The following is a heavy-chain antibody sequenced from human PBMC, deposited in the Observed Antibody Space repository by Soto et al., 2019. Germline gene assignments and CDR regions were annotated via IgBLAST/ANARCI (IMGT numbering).Heavy chain of an antibody. CDR1: GYTFTSYD. D-gene: IGHD2-8*01. CDR2: MNPNSGNT. V-gene: IGHV1-8*01. CDR3: ARVPRIHCTNGVCPLFP. J-gene: IGHJ5*02. Sequence: GASVKVSCKASGYTFTSYDINWVRQATGQGLEWMGWMNPNSGNTGYAQKFQGRVTITRDTSASTAYMELSSLRSEDTAVYYCARVPRIHCTNGVCPLFPWGQGTLVTVSS.